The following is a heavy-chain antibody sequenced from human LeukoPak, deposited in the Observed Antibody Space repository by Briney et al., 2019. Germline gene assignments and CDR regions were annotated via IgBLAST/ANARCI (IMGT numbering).Heavy chain of an antibody. CDR2: IYDSGST. D-gene: IGHD2-2*01. CDR3: ARRYCSSTSCPFDY. V-gene: IGHV4-59*08. Sequence: SETLSLTCSVSGGSISSYYWSWIRQPPGKGLEWIGYIYDSGSTNFKSPLKSRVTMSGDTSKNQFSLKVNSVTAADTAVYYCARRYCSSTSCPFDYWGQGTLVTVSS. J-gene: IGHJ4*02. CDR1: GGSISSYY.